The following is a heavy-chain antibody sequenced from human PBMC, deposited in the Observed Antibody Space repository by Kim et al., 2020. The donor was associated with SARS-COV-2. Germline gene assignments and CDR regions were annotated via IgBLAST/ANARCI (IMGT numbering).Heavy chain of an antibody. V-gene: IGHV3-74*01. CDR2: INGDGTTT. CDR1: GFTFSSYW. CDR3: ARVGAAGQRITDY. J-gene: IGHJ4*02. Sequence: GGSLRLSCAASGFTFSSYWMYWVRQAPGKGLMWVSRINGDGTTTTYAESAKGRFTISRDNAKNTLYLQMNSLRAEDTAVYYCARVGAAGQRITDYWGQGTLVTVSS. D-gene: IGHD6-13*01.